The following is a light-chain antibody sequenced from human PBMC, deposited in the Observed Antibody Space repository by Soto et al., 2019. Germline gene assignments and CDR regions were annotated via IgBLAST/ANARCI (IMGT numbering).Light chain of an antibody. CDR2: WAS. CDR1: QSVLYSSNNKNY. V-gene: IGKV4-1*01. J-gene: IGKJ4*01. CDR3: QQYYSTPFT. Sequence: DIVMTQSPDSLAVSLGERATINCKSSQSVLYSSNNKNYLAWYQQKPGQPPKLLIYWASILESGVPDRFSGSGSGTDFTLTISSLQAEDLAVYYCQQYYSTPFTFGGGTKVEIK.